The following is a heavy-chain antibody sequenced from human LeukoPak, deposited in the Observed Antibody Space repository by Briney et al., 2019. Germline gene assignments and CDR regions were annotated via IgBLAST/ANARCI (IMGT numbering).Heavy chain of an antibody. D-gene: IGHD5-18*01. CDR2: ISWNSGSI. CDR1: GFTFDDYA. CDR3: AKDTRYSYGLGYFDY. J-gene: IGHJ4*02. Sequence: SLRLSCAASGFTFDDYAMHWVRPAPGKGLEWVSGISWNSGSIGYADSVKGRFTISRDNTKNSLYLQMNSLRAEDTALYYCAKDTRYSYGLGYFDYWGQGTLVTVSS. V-gene: IGHV3-9*01.